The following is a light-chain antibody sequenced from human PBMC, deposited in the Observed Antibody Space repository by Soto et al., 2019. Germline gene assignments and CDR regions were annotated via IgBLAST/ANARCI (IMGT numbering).Light chain of an antibody. J-gene: IGLJ2*01. CDR1: SSDVGDYNY. Sequence: QSALTQPASVSGSPGQSITISCTGTSSDVGDYNYVSWYQHHPGKAPKCLIYDVSNRPSGVSNRFSGSKSGYTASLTISGLQPEDESDYYYSSNTVTDTHVIFGGGTKLTVL. V-gene: IGLV2-14*03. CDR2: DVS. CDR3: SSNTVTDTHVI.